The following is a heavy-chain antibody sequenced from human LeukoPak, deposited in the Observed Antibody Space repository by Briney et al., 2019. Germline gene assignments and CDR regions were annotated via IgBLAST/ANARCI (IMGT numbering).Heavy chain of an antibody. J-gene: IGHJ4*02. CDR1: RYSLATYA. Sequence: EASVKVSCQASRYSLATYAITWVRQAPGPGLEWMGWISGYNGKTNSAPKLQGRLTMTTDTSTSTAYMELRSLRSDDTAMYYCARGGATYGDPLEYDYWGQGTLVTASS. CDR2: ISGYNGKT. V-gene: IGHV1-18*01. CDR3: ARGGATYGDPLEYDY. D-gene: IGHD2-21*02.